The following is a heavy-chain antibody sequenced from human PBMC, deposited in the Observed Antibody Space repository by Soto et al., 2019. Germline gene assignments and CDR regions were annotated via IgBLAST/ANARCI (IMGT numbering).Heavy chain of an antibody. Sequence: ASVKVSFKASGYTFTGYYMHWVRQAPGQGLEWMGWINPNSGGTNYAQKFQGRVTMTRDTSISTAYMELSRLRSDDTAVYYCAREHCSSTSCYFWFDPWGQGTLVTVSS. CDR2: INPNSGGT. CDR1: GYTFTGYY. D-gene: IGHD2-2*01. V-gene: IGHV1-2*02. CDR3: AREHCSSTSCYFWFDP. J-gene: IGHJ5*02.